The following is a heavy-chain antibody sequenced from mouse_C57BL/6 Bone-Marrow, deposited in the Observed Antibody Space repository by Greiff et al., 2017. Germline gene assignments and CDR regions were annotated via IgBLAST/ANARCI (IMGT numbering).Heavy chain of an antibody. CDR2: IDPETGGT. Sequence: VQVVESGAELARPGASVTLSCKASGYTFTDYEMHWVKQTPVHGLEWIGAIDPETGGTAYNQKFKGKAILTADKSSSTAYMELRSLTSEDSAVYYCTRYDYGGQGTLVTVSA. V-gene: IGHV1-15*01. J-gene: IGHJ3*01. D-gene: IGHD2-3*01. CDR1: GYTFTDYE. CDR3: TRYDY.